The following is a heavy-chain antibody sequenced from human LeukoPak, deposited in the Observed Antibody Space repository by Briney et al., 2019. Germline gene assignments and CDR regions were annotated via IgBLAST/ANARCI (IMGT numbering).Heavy chain of an antibody. J-gene: IGHJ4*02. D-gene: IGHD3-22*01. V-gene: IGHV3-23*01. CDR1: GFTFSSYA. CDR2: ISGSGGST. CDR3: AKQGLDYYDSSGISYFDY. Sequence: GGSLRLSCAASGFTFSSYAMSWVRQAPGKGLEWVSAISGSGGSTYYADSVKGRFTISRDNSKNTLYLQMNSLRAEDTAVYYCAKQGLDYYDSSGISYFDYWGQGTLVTVSS.